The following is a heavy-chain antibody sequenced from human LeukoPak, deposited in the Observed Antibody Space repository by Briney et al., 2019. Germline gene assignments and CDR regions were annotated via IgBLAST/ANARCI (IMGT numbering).Heavy chain of an antibody. V-gene: IGHV3-30-3*01. CDR1: GFTFNTYA. J-gene: IGHJ6*03. CDR2: ISYAGNNK. D-gene: IGHD6-25*01. CDR3: ARAGSAGIYYYYTDV. Sequence: GGSLRLSCAASGFTFNTYAMHWVRQAPGKGLEWVALISYAGNNKFYRDSVKGRFSVSRDNSKSTLQMDNLRLEDTAVYYCARAGSAGIYYYYTDVWGKGTMVTVSS.